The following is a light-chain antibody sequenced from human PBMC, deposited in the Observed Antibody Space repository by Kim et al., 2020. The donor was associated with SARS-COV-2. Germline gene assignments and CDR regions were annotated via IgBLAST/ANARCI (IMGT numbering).Light chain of an antibody. CDR1: SGHSSYA. J-gene: IGLJ3*02. V-gene: IGLV4-69*01. CDR2: LNSDGSH. CDR3: QTWGTGIRV. Sequence: ASVQLTCPLSSGHSSYAIAWHQQQPEKGPRYLMKLNSDGSHSKGDGIPGRFSGSSSGAERYLTISSLQSEDEADYYCQTWGTGIRVFGGGTQLTVL.